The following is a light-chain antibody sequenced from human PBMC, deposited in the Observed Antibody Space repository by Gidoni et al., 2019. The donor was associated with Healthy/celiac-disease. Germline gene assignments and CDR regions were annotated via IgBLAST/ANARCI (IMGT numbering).Light chain of an antibody. J-gene: IGKJ4*01. CDR2: AAS. Sequence: DIQMTQSPSSLSASVGDRVTITGRASQSISSYLNWYQQKPGKAPKLLLYAASSLQSGVPSRFSGSGSGTDFTLTISILQPEDFATYYCQQSYSTPLTFXGXTKVEIK. CDR3: QQSYSTPLT. CDR1: QSISSY. V-gene: IGKV1-39*01.